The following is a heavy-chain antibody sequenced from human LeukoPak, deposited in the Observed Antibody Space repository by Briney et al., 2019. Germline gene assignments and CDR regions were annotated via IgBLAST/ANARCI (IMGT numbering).Heavy chain of an antibody. J-gene: IGHJ3*02. D-gene: IGHD1-14*01. CDR3: ATNHRQAGAFDI. V-gene: IGHV3-21*01. CDR2: ISTSSDRI. CDR1: GFTFSIYM. Sequence: GGSLRLSCAASGFTFSIYMMSWVRQAPGKGLEWVSSISTSSDRIYYADSVKGRFTISRDNAKNSLYLQMNSLRAEDTAVYYCATNHRQAGAFDIWGQGTMVTVSS.